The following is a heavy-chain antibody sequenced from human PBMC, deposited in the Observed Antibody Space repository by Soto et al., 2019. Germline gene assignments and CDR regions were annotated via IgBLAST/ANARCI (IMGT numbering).Heavy chain of an antibody. CDR1: GFTFSSYS. Sequence: EVQLVESGGGLVQPGGSLRLSCAASGFTFSSYSMHWVRQAPGKGLEWVSYISTSSTTIYYADSVKGRFTISRDNAKKSLDLQMNRLRVEDTAVYYCARDRYRLLLPYYMDVWGKGTTVTVSS. V-gene: IGHV3-48*01. J-gene: IGHJ6*03. CDR3: ARDRYRLLLPYYMDV. D-gene: IGHD5-12*01. CDR2: ISTSSTTI.